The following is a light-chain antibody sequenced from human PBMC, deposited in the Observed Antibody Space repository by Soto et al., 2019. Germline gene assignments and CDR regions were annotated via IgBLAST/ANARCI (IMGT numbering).Light chain of an antibody. J-gene: IGKJ4*01. CDR2: DAS. Sequence: EIVLTQSPGTLSLSPGERVTLSCRASQSVSSYLAWYQQKPGQAPRLLIYDASNRATGIPARFSGSGSGTDFTLTISSLEPEDFAVYYCQQRRGTFGGGTKVDIK. CDR3: QQRRGT. V-gene: IGKV3-11*01. CDR1: QSVSSY.